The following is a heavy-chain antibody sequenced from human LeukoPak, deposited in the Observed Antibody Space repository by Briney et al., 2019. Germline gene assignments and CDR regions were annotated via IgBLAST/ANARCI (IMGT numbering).Heavy chain of an antibody. CDR3: ARPKKGSYFTFDY. CDR2: IYYSGST. V-gene: IGHV4-59*01. J-gene: IGHJ4*02. CDR1: GGSISSYY. Sequence: SETLSLTCTVSGGSISSYYWTWIRQPPGKGLEWLGYIYYSGSTNYNPSLKSRVTISVDTSKNQFSLKLSSVTAADTAVYYCARPKKGSYFTFDYWGQGTLVTVSS. D-gene: IGHD1-26*01.